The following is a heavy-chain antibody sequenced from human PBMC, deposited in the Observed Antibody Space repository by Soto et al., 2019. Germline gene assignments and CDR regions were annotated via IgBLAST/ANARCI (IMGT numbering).Heavy chain of an antibody. CDR3: AREEWSITGTTHNWFDP. CDR2: IFYSGST. D-gene: IGHD1-20*01. J-gene: IGHJ5*02. V-gene: IGHV4-59*01. CDR1: DGSISSYY. Sequence: SETLSLTCTVSDGSISSYYWSWIRQPPGKVLEWIGYIFYSGSTNYNPSLKSRVTISVDTSKNQFSLKLSSVTAADTAVYYCAREEWSITGTTHNWFDPWGQGTLVTVSS.